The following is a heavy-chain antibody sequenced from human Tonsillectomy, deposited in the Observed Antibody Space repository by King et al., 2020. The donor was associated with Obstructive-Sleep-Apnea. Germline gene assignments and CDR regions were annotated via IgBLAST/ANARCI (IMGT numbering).Heavy chain of an antibody. J-gene: IGHJ4*02. V-gene: IGHV3-21*01. Sequence: VQLVESGGGLVEPGGSLRLSCAASGFTFSTYSMNWVRQAPGKGLEWVSSISSSSSYIYYADSVKGRFTISIDNAKSSLYLQMNSLRAEDTAVYYCARGYCSGGSCYRGLEYWGQGTLVTVSS. CDR3: ARGYCSGGSCYRGLEY. D-gene: IGHD2-15*01. CDR2: ISSSSSYI. CDR1: GFTFSTYS.